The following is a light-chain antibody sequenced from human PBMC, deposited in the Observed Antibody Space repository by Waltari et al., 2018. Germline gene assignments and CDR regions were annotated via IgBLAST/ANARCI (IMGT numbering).Light chain of an antibody. V-gene: IGKV3D-15*01. Sequence: EIVMTQSPVTLSVSPGERATLSCRASQGVSNTLAWYQQKPGQAPRLLIYGASTRATGIPARFSGSGSGTEFTLTISSLQSEDFAVYYCQQYNNWPPFTFGPGTKVDIK. CDR1: QGVSNT. CDR3: QQYNNWPPFT. J-gene: IGKJ3*01. CDR2: GAS.